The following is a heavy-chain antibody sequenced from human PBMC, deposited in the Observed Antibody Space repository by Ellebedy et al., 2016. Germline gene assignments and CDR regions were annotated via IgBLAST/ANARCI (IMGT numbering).Heavy chain of an antibody. D-gene: IGHD3-22*01. CDR3: ARGNYYDSSGYFSRMGY. Sequence: LSLTCTVSGGSISSGYWGWIRQAPGKGLEWVPYISNTNSGSTVYYADSVRGRFTISRDSANNSVYLQMNSLRAEDTAVYYCARGNYYDSSGYFSRMGYWGQGTLVTVSS. V-gene: IGHV3-11*01. J-gene: IGHJ4*02. CDR2: ISNTNSGSTV. CDR1: GGSISSGY.